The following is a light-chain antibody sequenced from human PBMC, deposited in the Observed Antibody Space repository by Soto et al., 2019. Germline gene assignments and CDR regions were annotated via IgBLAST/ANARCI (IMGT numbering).Light chain of an antibody. CDR2: DVT. CDR3: SSYTSTGSYV. Sequence: QSALTQPASVSGSPGQSIAISCTGTSSDVGGYNSVSWYHQYPGKVPKLMIYDVTNRPSGVSDRFSGSKSGNTASLTSSGLQAEDEGDYYCSSYTSTGSYVFGTGTKVTVL. J-gene: IGLJ1*01. CDR1: SSDVGGYNS. V-gene: IGLV2-14*01.